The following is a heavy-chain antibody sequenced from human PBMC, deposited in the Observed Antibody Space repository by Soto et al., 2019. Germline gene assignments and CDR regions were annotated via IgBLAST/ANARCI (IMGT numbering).Heavy chain of an antibody. D-gene: IGHD2-2*01. Sequence: GSSVKVSCKASGYTFTRYGISWVRQAPGRGLEWMGWISAYNGNTNYAQKLQGRVTMTTDTSTSTDYRELRSLRSDDTAVYYCAREVYCRSTSCHHYDYYGMDVWGQGTTVTVSS. CDR2: ISAYNGNT. V-gene: IGHV1-18*01. CDR1: GYTFTRYG. J-gene: IGHJ6*02. CDR3: AREVYCRSTSCHHYDYYGMDV.